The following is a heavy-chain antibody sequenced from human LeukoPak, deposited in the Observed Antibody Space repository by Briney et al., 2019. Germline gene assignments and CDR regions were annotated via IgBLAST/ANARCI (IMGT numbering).Heavy chain of an antibody. CDR3: AKDPGLRYYYYYMDV. CDR1: GFTFSSYG. Sequence: GGSLRLSCAASGFTFSSYGMHWVRQAPGKGLEWVAVIWYDGSNKYYADSVKGRFTISRDNSKNTLYLQMNSLRAEDTAVHYCAKDPGLRYYYYYMDVGGKGTTVPVSS. CDR2: IWYDGSNK. V-gene: IGHV3-33*06. J-gene: IGHJ6*03.